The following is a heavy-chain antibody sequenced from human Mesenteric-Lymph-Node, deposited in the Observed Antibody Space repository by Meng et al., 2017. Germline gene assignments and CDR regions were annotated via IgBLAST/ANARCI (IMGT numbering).Heavy chain of an antibody. CDR1: GYSFTNYW. J-gene: IGHJ4*02. D-gene: IGHD3-22*01. CDR3: ARLLTARVVVITPGDY. V-gene: IGHV5-51*01. Sequence: KVSCKGSGYSFTNYWIVWVRQMPGKGLKWVGIIYPGDSDTTYSPSFQGHVTISADKSISTAYLQWSSLKAADTAMYYCARLLTARVVVITPGDYWGQGTLVTVSS. CDR2: IYPGDSDT.